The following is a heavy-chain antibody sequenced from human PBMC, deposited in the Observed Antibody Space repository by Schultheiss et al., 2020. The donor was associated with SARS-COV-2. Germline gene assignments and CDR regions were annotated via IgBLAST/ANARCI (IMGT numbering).Heavy chain of an antibody. D-gene: IGHD1-14*01. J-gene: IGHJ6*02. CDR3: AGNPHTFYYYYGMDV. CDR1: GGSISSYY. Sequence: SQTLSLTCTVSGGSISSYYWSWIRQPPGKGLEWIGYIYYSGSTNYNPSLKSRVTISVDTSKNQFSLKLSSVTAADTAVYYCAGNPHTFYYYYGMDVWGQGTTVTVSS. CDR2: IYYSGST. V-gene: IGHV4-59*08.